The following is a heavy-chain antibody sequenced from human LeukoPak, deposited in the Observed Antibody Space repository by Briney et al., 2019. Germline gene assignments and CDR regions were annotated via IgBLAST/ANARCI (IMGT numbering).Heavy chain of an antibody. J-gene: IGHJ6*02. CDR2: TNPNSGNT. CDR1: GYTFTSYD. CDR3: ARGGPDSSGWYPYYYYGMDV. V-gene: IGHV1-8*01. D-gene: IGHD6-19*01. Sequence: ASVKVSCKASGYTFTSYDINWVRQATGQGLEWMGWTNPNSGNTGYAQKFQGRVTMTRNTSISTAYMELSSLRSEDTAVYYCARGGPDSSGWYPYYYYGMDVWGQGTTVTVSS.